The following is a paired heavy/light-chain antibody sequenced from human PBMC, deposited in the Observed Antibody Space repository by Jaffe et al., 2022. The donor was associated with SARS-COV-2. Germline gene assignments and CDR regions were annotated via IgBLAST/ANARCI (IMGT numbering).Heavy chain of an antibody. CDR1: GYTFTSYA. CDR2: INAGNGNT. V-gene: IGHV1-3*01. J-gene: IGHJ6*02. D-gene: IGHD6-19*01. CDR3: ARGEQWLTYYYYYGMDV. Sequence: QVQLVQSGAEVKKPGASVKVSCKASGYTFTSYAMHWVRQAPGQRLEWMGWINAGNGNTKYSQKFQGRVTITRDTSASTAYMELSSLRSEDTAVYYCARGEQWLTYYYYYGMDVWGQGTTVTVSS.
Light chain of an antibody. CDR2: GAS. CDR3: QQYGSSPT. V-gene: IGKV3-20*01. Sequence: EIVLTQSPGTLSLSPGERATLSCRASQSVSSSYLAWYQQKPGQAPRLLIYGASSRATGIPDRFSGSGSGTDFTLTISRLEPEDFAVYYCQQYGSSPTFGGGTKVEIK. CDR1: QSVSSSY. J-gene: IGKJ4*01.